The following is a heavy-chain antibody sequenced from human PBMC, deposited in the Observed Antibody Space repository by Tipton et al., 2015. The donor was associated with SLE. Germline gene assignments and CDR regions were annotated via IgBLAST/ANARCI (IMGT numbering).Heavy chain of an antibody. D-gene: IGHD3-3*01. CDR1: GGSISSGSYY. CDR2: IYTSGCT. V-gene: IGHV4-61*09. Sequence: LRLSCTVSGGSISSGSYYWSWIRQPAGKGLEWIGHIYTSGCTNYNPSLKSRVTISVYTSKNQFYLKLSSVTAADTAVDYCARVRSIFGVVMIDYWGQGTLVTVSS. CDR3: ARVRSIFGVVMIDY. J-gene: IGHJ4*02.